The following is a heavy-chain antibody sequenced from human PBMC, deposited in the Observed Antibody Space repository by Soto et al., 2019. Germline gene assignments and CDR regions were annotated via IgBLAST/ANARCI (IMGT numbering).Heavy chain of an antibody. J-gene: IGHJ6*02. V-gene: IGHV4-61*03. Sequence: QVQLQESGPGLVKPSETLSLTCTVSGGSVSSGSYYWSWIRQPPGKGLEWIGYIYYSGSTNYNPSRMCRFTKLVDTSNNHFSQKMNPVTVATPVVYNCASPLYSYCPVDVCGQETTVTVSS. CDR3: ASPLYSYCPVDV. CDR1: GGSVSSGSYY. CDR2: IYYSGST. D-gene: IGHD5-18*01.